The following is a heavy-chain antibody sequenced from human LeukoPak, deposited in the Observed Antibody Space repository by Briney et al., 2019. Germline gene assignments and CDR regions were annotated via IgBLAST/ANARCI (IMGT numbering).Heavy chain of an antibody. Sequence: ASVKVSCKVSGYTLTELSMHWVRQAPGKRLEWMGGFDPEDGETIYAQKFQGRVTMTEDTSTDTAYMELSSLRSEDTAVYYCATETGTGYLDAFDIWGQGTMVTVSS. V-gene: IGHV1-24*01. J-gene: IGHJ3*02. CDR1: GYTLTELS. D-gene: IGHD3/OR15-3a*01. CDR2: FDPEDGET. CDR3: ATETGTGYLDAFDI.